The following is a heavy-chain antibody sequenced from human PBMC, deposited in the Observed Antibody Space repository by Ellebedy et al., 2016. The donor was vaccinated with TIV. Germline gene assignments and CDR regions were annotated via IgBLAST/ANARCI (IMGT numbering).Heavy chain of an antibody. Sequence: SETLSLXXTVPGGSISSSSSYWGWIRQPPGKGLEWIGIIYYSGSTYYNPSLKSRVTISVDTSKNQFSLKLSSVTAADTAVYYCAAIQGGADYWGQGTLVTVSS. CDR3: AAIQGGADY. CDR1: GGSISSSSSY. CDR2: IYYSGST. D-gene: IGHD3-16*01. V-gene: IGHV4-39*01. J-gene: IGHJ4*02.